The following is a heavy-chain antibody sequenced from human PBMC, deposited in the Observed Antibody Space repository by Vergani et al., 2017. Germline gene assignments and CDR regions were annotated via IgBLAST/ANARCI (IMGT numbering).Heavy chain of an antibody. Sequence: QVQLQESGPGVVRPSGTLSLKCSVSGYSISGGYYWAWLRQTPGKGLEWIGQIYHSGVTHYSPSFKSRVTMSVAASKNQFSLELDSVTAADTAIYYCARTPPANDAPAWFAPWGRGIRVTVSS. CDR2: IYHSGVT. V-gene: IGHV4-38-2*02. CDR3: ARTPPANDAPAWFAP. CDR1: GYSISGGYY. J-gene: IGHJ5*02. D-gene: IGHD2-15*01.